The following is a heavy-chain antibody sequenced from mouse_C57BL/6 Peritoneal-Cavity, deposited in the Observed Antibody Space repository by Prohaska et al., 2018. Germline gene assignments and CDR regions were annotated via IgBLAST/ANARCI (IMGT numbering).Heavy chain of an antibody. CDR1: GFTFSGCW. CDR2: MNSDVSEI. V-gene: IGHV11-2*01. J-gene: IGHJ1*03. Sequence: EVQLLETGGGLVQPGGSRGLSCAGSGFTFSGCWMSWVRQTTGKTLEWIGDMNSDVSEINYAPSIKDRFTIFRDNDKSTLYLQMSNVRSEDTATYFCMRYGNYWYFDVWGTGTTVTVSS. D-gene: IGHD2-1*01. CDR3: MRYGNYWYFDV.